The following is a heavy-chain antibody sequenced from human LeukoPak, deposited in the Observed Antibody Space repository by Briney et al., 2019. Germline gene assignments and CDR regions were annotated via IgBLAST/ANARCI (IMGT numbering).Heavy chain of an antibody. D-gene: IGHD2-2*01. V-gene: IGHV3-48*01. CDR2: ISSSSSTI. Sequence: ESGGSLRLSCAASGFTFSTYSMNWVRQAPGKGLEWVSYISSSSSTIYYADSVKGRFTISRDNAKNSLYLQMNSLRAEDTAVYYCARVGYCSSTSCREDYYMDVWGKGTTVTVSS. CDR3: ARVGYCSSTSCREDYYMDV. J-gene: IGHJ6*03. CDR1: GFTFSTYS.